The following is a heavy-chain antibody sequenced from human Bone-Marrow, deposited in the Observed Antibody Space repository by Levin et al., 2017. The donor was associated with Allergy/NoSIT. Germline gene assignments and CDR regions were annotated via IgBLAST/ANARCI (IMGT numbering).Heavy chain of an antibody. CDR1: GYSIENGYY. Sequence: KPSETLSLTCAVSGYSIENGYYWGWIRQAPQRGLEWIGNVFHTGITHYTSSLKSRVTISMDTSNNQFSLKLNSVTAADTAVYYCAREYSSGWANWFDPWGQGTLVTVSS. CDR3: AREYSSGWANWFDP. D-gene: IGHD6-19*01. CDR2: VFHTGIT. J-gene: IGHJ5*02. V-gene: IGHV4-38-2*02.